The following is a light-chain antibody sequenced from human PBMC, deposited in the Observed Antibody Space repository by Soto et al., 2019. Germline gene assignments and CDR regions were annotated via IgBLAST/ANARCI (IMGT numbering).Light chain of an antibody. J-gene: IGLJ3*02. CDR3: QSFDTNNYWV. V-gene: IGLV6-57*03. CDR2: EDN. Sequence: NFMLTQPHSVSESPGKTVTISCTRSSGNIASNYVQWYQQRPGSAPSTVIYEDNQRPSGVPDRFSGSIDSSSNSASLTISGLKTEDEADYCCQSFDTNNYWVFGGGTKLTVL. CDR1: SGNIASNY.